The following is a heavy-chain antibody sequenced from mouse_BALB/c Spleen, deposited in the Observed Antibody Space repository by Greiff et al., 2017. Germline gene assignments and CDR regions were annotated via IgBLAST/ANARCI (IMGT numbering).Heavy chain of an antibody. V-gene: IGHV5-9*03. Sequence: EVQRVESGGGLVKPGGSLKLSCAASGFTFSSYTMSWVRQTPEKRLEWVATISSDGGNTYYPDSVKGRFTISRDNAKNNLYLQMSSLRSEDTALYYCARYGNYAAWFAYWGQGTLVTVSA. D-gene: IGHD2-1*01. CDR3: ARYGNYAAWFAY. CDR1: GFTFSSYT. J-gene: IGHJ3*01. CDR2: ISSDGGNT.